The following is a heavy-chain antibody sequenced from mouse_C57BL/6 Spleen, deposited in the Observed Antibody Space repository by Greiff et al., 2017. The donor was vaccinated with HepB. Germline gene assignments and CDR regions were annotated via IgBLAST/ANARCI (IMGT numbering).Heavy chain of an antibody. CDR2: IYPRSGNT. D-gene: IGHD1-1*01. J-gene: IGHJ2*01. CDR3: AKTKSPITTVVADFDY. V-gene: IGHV1-81*01. Sequence: LQESGAELARPGASVKLSCKASGYTFTSYGISWVKQRTGQGLEWIGEIYPRSGNTYYNEKFKGKATLTADKSSSTAYMELRSLTSEDSAVYFCAKTKSPITTVVADFDYWGQGTTLTVSS. CDR1: GYTFTSYG.